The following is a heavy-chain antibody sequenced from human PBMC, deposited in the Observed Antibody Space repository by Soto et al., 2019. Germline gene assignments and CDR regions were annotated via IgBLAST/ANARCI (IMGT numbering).Heavy chain of an antibody. V-gene: IGHV4-34*01. Sequence: SETLSLTCWVYGGSFSGYFWSWLRQSPGKGLDLLAEANDRGSRNYNPFLMGRLTISQDKSNNQRPLRLTPVTSADTAVYDCATGLAPTLFATAPTPNWFAPWRQRSPVTVSS. CDR1: GGSFSGYF. CDR3: ATGLAPTLFATAPTPNWFAP. J-gene: IGHJ5*02. CDR2: ANDRGSR. D-gene: IGHD3-3*01.